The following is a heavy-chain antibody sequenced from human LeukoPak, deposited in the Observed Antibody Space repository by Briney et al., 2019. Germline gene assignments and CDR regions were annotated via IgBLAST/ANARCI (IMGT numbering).Heavy chain of an antibody. J-gene: IGHJ6*03. CDR3: ARGHGDYASPYYYYYMDV. V-gene: IGHV4-59*01. D-gene: IGHD4-17*01. CDR2: IYYSGST. Sequence: KASETLSLTCTVSGGSISSYYWSWIRQPPGKGLDWIGYIYYSGSTNYNPSLKSRVTISVDTSKNQFSLKLSSVTAADTAVYYCARGHGDYASPYYYYYMDVWGKGTTVTVSS. CDR1: GGSISSYY.